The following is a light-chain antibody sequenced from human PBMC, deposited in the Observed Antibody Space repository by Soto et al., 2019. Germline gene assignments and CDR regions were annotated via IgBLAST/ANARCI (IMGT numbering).Light chain of an antibody. V-gene: IGLV2-14*01. CDR2: DVS. CDR1: SSDVGGYNY. J-gene: IGLJ1*01. Sequence: SALTQPASVSGSPGQSITLSCTGTSSDVGGYNYVSWYQQHPGKAPKLMIYDVSNRPSGVSNRFSGSKSGNTASLTISGLQAEDEADYYCSSYTSSRGGVFGTGTKVTVL. CDR3: SSYTSSRGGV.